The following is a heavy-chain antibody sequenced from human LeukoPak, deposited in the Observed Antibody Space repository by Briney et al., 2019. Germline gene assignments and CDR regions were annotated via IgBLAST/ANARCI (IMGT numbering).Heavy chain of an antibody. D-gene: IGHD3-16*01. J-gene: IGHJ5*02. CDR3: SRENGSLMTRNVNWYVL. CDR1: GGSLSNSY. CDR2: IHCSRST. V-gene: IGHV4-59*01. Sequence: PETLSLSCAVSGGSLSNSYWSWVRQPPGKGLEWIGYIHCSRSTSTNPALTRRLTISLDTYANQFFLKLSTITATDDAAASYSRENGSLMTRNVNWYVLCDRGTLVTVSA.